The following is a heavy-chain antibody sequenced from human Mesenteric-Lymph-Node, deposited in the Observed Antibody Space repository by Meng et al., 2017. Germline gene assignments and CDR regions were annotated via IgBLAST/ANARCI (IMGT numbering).Heavy chain of an antibody. Sequence: GGSLRLSCTASGFTFGDYAMSWVRQAPGKGLEWVGFIRSKAYGGTTEYAASVKGRFTISRDDSKSIAYLQMNSLKTEDTAVYYCTRSKPNCGGDCYSFDYWGQGTLVTVSS. J-gene: IGHJ4*02. CDR1: GFTFGDYA. V-gene: IGHV3-49*04. D-gene: IGHD2-21*02. CDR3: TRSKPNCGGDCYSFDY. CDR2: IRSKAYGGTT.